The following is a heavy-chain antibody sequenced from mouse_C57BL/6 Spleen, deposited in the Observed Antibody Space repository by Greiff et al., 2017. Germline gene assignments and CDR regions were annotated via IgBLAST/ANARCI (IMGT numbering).Heavy chain of an antibody. Sequence: QVQLQQSGAELVKPGASVKISCKASGYAFSSYWMNWVKQRPGKGLEWIGQIYPGDGDTNYNGKFKGKATLTADKSSSTAYMQLSSLTSEDSAVYFCARWATVSYAMDYWGQGTSVTVSS. CDR3: ARWATVSYAMDY. CDR1: GYAFSSYW. V-gene: IGHV1-80*01. J-gene: IGHJ4*01. D-gene: IGHD1-1*01. CDR2: IYPGDGDT.